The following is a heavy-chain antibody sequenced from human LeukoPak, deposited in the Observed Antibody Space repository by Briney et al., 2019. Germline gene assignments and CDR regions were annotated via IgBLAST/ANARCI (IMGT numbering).Heavy chain of an antibody. D-gene: IGHD6-19*01. V-gene: IGHV3-23*01. Sequence: GSLTLSCAASGFSLSNSAMSWVRQPPGKGLEWVSDFSGPGNTYYADSVKGRFTISRDNSKNTLYLQMNSLRAEDTAVYYCAKGPPWIAVAGTRVDYWGQGTLVSVSS. CDR1: GFSLSNSA. CDR2: FSGPGNT. CDR3: AKGPPWIAVAGTRVDY. J-gene: IGHJ4*02.